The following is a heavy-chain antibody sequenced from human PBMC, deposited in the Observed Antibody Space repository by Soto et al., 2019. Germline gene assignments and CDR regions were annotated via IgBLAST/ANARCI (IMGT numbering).Heavy chain of an antibody. D-gene: IGHD2-15*01. V-gene: IGHV1-3*01. CDR3: ARCIATGQLDP. CDR2: INPDDGNT. J-gene: IGHJ5*02. CDR1: GYTFTRYT. Sequence: QVQLVQSGAEVKKPGASVKISCKASGYTFTRYTMNWGRQAPGQRLEWMGCINPDDGNTKSSQKFKDRVIITRDTSASTVDMDLSSLRSEDTAVYYCARCIATGQLDPWGQGTLVTVSS.